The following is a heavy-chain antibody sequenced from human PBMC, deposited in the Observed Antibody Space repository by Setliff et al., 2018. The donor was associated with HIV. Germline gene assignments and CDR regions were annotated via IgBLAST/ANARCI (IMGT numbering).Heavy chain of an antibody. CDR3: ARDTLYSSSPNRVYYYYGMDV. V-gene: IGHV3-30*02. CDR2: IRYDESDK. CDR1: GFIFSSHG. D-gene: IGHD6-13*01. Sequence: GGSLRLSCAASGFIFSSHGMHWVRQAPGKGLEWVAFIRYDESDKQYADSVKGRFTISRDNSKNTLYLQMNSLRAEDTAVYYCARDTLYSSSPNRVYYYYGMDVWGQGTTVTVSS. J-gene: IGHJ6*02.